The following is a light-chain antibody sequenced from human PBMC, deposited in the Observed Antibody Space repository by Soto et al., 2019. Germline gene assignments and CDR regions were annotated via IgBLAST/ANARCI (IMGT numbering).Light chain of an antibody. CDR3: CSYAGATV. V-gene: IGLV2-11*01. Sequence: QSALTQPRSVSGSPGQSVTISCTGTSSDVGGYNYVSWYQQHPGKAPKLMIYDVSKRPSGVPDRFSGSKSGNTGSLTISGLQAEDEADYYCCSYAGATVFGTGTKVTVL. J-gene: IGLJ1*01. CDR2: DVS. CDR1: SSDVGGYNY.